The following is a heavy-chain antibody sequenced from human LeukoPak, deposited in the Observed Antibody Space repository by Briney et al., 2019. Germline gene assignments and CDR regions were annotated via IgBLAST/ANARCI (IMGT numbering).Heavy chain of an antibody. J-gene: IGHJ4*02. CDR1: GFIFSNYA. D-gene: IGHD3-10*01. Sequence: GGSLRLSCAASGFIFSNYAMSWVRQAPAGGLEWLSSLRGDGETFYAESVKGRFTLSRDESRNTVYLQLNNLRVEDTAVYYCARDFPTVRGAIDWGQGTLVTVSS. CDR2: LRGDGET. V-gene: IGHV3-23*01. CDR3: ARDFPTVRGAID.